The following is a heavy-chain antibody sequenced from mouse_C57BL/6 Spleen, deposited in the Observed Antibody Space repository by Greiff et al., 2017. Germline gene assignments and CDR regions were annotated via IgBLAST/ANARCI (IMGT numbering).Heavy chain of an antibody. CDR3: ARSYYDEAMDY. CDR2: INPYNGDT. D-gene: IGHD2-4*01. Sequence: VQLQQSGPELVKPGDSVKISCKASGYSFTGYFMNWVMQSHGKSLEWIGRINPYNGDTFYNQKFKGKATLTVDKSSSTAHMELRSLTSEDSAVYYCARSYYDEAMDYWGQGTSVTVSS. J-gene: IGHJ4*01. V-gene: IGHV1-20*01. CDR1: GYSFTGYF.